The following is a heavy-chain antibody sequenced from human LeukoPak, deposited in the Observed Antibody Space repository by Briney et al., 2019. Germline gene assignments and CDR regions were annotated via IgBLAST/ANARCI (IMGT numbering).Heavy chain of an antibody. Sequence: SETLSLTCTGSGCSISSYYWSWIRQPPGKGLEWIGYISYSGSTNYTHTLQSRVTISVDTSTNQFSLKLSSVTAADTAVYYCARGRDGYNLSYFDYWGQGTLVTVSS. J-gene: IGHJ4*02. V-gene: IGHV4-59*01. CDR3: ARGRDGYNLSYFDY. CDR1: GCSISSYY. CDR2: ISYSGST. D-gene: IGHD5-24*01.